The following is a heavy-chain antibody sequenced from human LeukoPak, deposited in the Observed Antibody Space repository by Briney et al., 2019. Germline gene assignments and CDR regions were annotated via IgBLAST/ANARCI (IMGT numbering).Heavy chain of an antibody. CDR3: AHQKDSSGPPHFDY. J-gene: IGHJ4*02. V-gene: IGHV3-23*01. CDR2: ISGSGGST. CDR1: GFTFDDYG. D-gene: IGHD3-22*01. Sequence: EGSLRLSCEASGFTFDDYGMGWVRQAPGKGLEWVSAISGSGGSTHYADSVKGRFTISRDNSKNTLYLQMNSLRAEDTAVYYCAHQKDSSGPPHFDYWGQGTLVTVSS.